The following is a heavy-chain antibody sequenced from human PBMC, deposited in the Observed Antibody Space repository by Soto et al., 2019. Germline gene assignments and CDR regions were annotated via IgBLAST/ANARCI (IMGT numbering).Heavy chain of an antibody. V-gene: IGHV1-18*01. D-gene: IGHD5-18*01. Sequence: QVQLVQSGAEVKKPGAPVKVSCKASGYTFSNYGISWVRQGPGQGLEWMGWISGYNGNTHYEEKVQDRIKMTTDTSTSTTYLELRSLRSDDTAVYFCARDPGFGFGYSYAFAMDVWGQGTTVTVSS. CDR2: ISGYNGNT. CDR3: ARDPGFGFGYSYAFAMDV. CDR1: GYTFSNYG. J-gene: IGHJ6*02.